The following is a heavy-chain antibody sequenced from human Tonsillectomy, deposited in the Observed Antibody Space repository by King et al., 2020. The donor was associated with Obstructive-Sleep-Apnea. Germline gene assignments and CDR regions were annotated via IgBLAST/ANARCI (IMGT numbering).Heavy chain of an antibody. CDR1: GFTFSYYG. V-gene: IGHV3-30*02. D-gene: IGHD1-26*01. CDR3: ATLGLVGATPNDY. Sequence: VQLVESGGGVVQPGRSLRLSCAASGFTFSYYGIHWVRRAPGKGLEWVAFIRYDGSGKYYADSVKGRFTISRDNSMNTLYLQMNSLRAEDTAVYYCATLGLVGATPNDYWGQGTLVIVSS. J-gene: IGHJ4*02. CDR2: IRYDGSGK.